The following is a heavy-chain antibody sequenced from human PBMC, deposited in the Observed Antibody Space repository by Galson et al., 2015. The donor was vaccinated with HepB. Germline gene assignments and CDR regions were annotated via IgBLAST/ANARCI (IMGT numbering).Heavy chain of an antibody. CDR3: AKDYRAVAATSHFDY. CDR2: ISWNSGSI. V-gene: IGHV3-9*01. J-gene: IGHJ4*02. D-gene: IGHD6-19*01. CDR1: GFTFDDYA. Sequence: SLRLSCAASGFTFDDYAMHWVRQAPGKGLEWVSGISWNSGSIGYADSVKGRFTISRDNAKNSLYLQMNSLRAEDTALYYCAKDYRAVAATSHFDYWGQGPLVTVSS.